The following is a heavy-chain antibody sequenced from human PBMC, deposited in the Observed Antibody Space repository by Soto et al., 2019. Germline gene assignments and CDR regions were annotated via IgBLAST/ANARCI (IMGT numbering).Heavy chain of an antibody. V-gene: IGHV5-10-1*01. CDR3: ARHTKDSYYYYGMDV. CDR2: IDPSDSYT. J-gene: IGHJ6*02. CDR1: GYSFTSYW. Sequence: GESLKISCKGSGYSFTSYWVSWVRQMPGKGLEWMGRIDPSDSYTNYSPSFQGHVTISADKSISTAYLQWSSLKASDTAMYYCARHTKDSYYYYGMDVWGQGTTVTVSS. D-gene: IGHD3-3*01.